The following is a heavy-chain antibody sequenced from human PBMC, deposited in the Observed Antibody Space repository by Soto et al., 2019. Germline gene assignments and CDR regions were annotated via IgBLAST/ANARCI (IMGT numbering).Heavy chain of an antibody. CDR1: GGSISSGDYY. CDR2: IYYSGST. J-gene: IGHJ6*02. V-gene: IGHV4-30-4*01. CDR3: AASCVGCGGFNYYGMDV. D-gene: IGHD2-21*01. Sequence: SETLSLTCTVSGGSISSGDYYWSWIRQPPGKGLEWIGYIYYSGSTYYNTSLKSRVTISVDTSKNQFSLKLSSVTAADTAVYYCAASCVGCGGFNYYGMDVWGQGTTVTVSS.